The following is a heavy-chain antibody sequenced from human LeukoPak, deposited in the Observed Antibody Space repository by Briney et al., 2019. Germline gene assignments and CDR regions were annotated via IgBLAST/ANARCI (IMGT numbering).Heavy chain of an antibody. D-gene: IGHD6-13*01. V-gene: IGHV4-4*09. Sequence: PSETLSLTCTVSGGSISSYYWSWIRQPPGKGLEWIGYIYTSGSTNYNPSLKSRVTISVDTSKNQFSLKLSSVTAADTAVYYCARHREAAAFSGFDYWGQGTLVTVSS. CDR1: GGSISSYY. CDR3: ARHREAAAFSGFDY. CDR2: IYTSGST. J-gene: IGHJ4*02.